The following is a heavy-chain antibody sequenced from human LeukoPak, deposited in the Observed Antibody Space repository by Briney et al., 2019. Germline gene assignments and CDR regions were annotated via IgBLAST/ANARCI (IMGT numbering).Heavy chain of an antibody. CDR1: GYSISSGYY. V-gene: IGHV4-38-2*02. Sequence: SETLSLTCTVSGYSISSGYYWGWIRPPPGKGLEWIGSIYHSGSTYYNPSLKSRVTISVDTSKNQFSLKLSSVTAADTAVYYCARCYYDSSGYYYDAFDIWGQGTMVTVSS. J-gene: IGHJ3*02. D-gene: IGHD3-22*01. CDR2: IYHSGST. CDR3: ARCYYDSSGYYYDAFDI.